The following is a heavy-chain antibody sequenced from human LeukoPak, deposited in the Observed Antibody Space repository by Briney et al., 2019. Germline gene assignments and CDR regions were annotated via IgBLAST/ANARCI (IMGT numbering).Heavy chain of an antibody. V-gene: IGHV4-34*01. CDR1: GGSFSGYY. CDR2: INHSGST. Sequence: PSETLSLTCAVYGGSFSGYYWSWIRQPPGKGLEWIGEINHSGSTNYNPSLKSRVTISVDTSKNQFSLKLSSVTAADTAVYYCARGLRVVAASYYYYGMDVWGQGTTVTVSS. D-gene: IGHD2-15*01. CDR3: ARGLRVVAASYYYYGMDV. J-gene: IGHJ6*02.